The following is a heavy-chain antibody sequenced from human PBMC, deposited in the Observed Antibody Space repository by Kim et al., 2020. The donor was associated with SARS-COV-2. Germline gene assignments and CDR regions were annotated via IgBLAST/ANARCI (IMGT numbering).Heavy chain of an antibody. CDR2: INADNGNT. J-gene: IGHJ6*03. V-gene: IGHV1-3*01. CDR3: ARDGAGADHYYDMDV. CDR1: GYIFTSYL. Sequence: ASMKVSCKASGYIFTSYLIHWVRQAPGQRLEWMGWINADNGNTKYSQKLQGRVTITRDTSASTVYMELSSLRSQDTAVYYCARDGAGADHYYDMDVCGKG. D-gene: IGHD3-16*01.